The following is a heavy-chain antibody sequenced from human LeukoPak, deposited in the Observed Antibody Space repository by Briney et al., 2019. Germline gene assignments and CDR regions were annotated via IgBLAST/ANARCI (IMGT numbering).Heavy chain of an antibody. CDR3: AKDKRWRDDAFDI. CDR1: GFTFSSYA. D-gene: IGHD6-19*01. CDR2: ISGSGGST. J-gene: IGHJ3*02. V-gene: IGHV3-23*01. Sequence: PGGSLRLSCAASGFTFSSYAMSWVRQAPGKGLEWVSAISGSGGSTYYADSVKGRFTISRGNSKNTLYLQMNSLRAEDAAVYYCAKDKRWRDDAFDIWGQGTMVTVSS.